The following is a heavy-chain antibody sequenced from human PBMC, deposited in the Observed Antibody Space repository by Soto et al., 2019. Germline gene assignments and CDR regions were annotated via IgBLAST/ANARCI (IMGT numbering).Heavy chain of an antibody. CDR2: IIPIFGTA. V-gene: IGHV1-69*13. CDR1: GGTFSSYA. Sequence: SVKVSCKASGGTFSSYAISWVRQAPGQGLEWMGGIIPIFGTANYAQKFQGRVTITADESTSTAYMELSSLRSEDTAVYYCARGIAARSPCGYYYYGMDVWGQGTTVTVSS. J-gene: IGHJ6*02. CDR3: ARGIAARSPCGYYYYGMDV. D-gene: IGHD6-6*01.